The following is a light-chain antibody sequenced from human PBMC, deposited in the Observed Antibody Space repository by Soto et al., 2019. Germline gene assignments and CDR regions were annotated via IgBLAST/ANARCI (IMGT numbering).Light chain of an antibody. V-gene: IGKV1-5*01. J-gene: IGKJ1*01. Sequence: GDRVTITCRASQSISSWLAWYQQKPGKAPKLLIYDASSLESGVPSRFSGSGSGTEFTLTISSLQPDDFATYYCQQYNSYCTFGQGTKVEIK. CDR2: DAS. CDR3: QQYNSYCT. CDR1: QSISSW.